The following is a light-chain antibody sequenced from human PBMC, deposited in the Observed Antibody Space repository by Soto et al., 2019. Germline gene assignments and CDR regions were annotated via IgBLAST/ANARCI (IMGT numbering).Light chain of an antibody. CDR3: QQYDNLPLA. CDR2: DAS. CDR1: QDISNY. V-gene: IGKV1-33*01. J-gene: IGKJ3*01. Sequence: DIQMTQSTSSLSASVGDRVTITCQASQDISNYLNWYQQKPGKAPKLLIYDASNLETGVPSRFSGSGSGTDFTFTISSLQAEDIATYYCQQYDNLPLAFGPGTKVDIK.